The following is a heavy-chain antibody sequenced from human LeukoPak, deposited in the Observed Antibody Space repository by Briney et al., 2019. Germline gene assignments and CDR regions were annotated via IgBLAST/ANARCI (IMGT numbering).Heavy chain of an antibody. J-gene: IGHJ4*02. CDR1: GFTFSSYA. D-gene: IGHD2-15*01. Sequence: GGSLRLSCAASGFTFSSYAMNWVRQAPGKGLEWVSVISGSGGSTYYADSVKGRFTISRDNAKNSLYLQMNSLRAEDTAVYYCAREMGYCSGGSCYELYYFDYWGQGTLVTVSS. CDR3: AREMGYCSGGSCYELYYFDY. CDR2: ISGSGGST. V-gene: IGHV3-23*01.